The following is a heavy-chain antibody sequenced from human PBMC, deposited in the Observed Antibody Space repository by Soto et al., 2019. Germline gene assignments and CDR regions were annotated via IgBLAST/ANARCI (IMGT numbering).Heavy chain of an antibody. J-gene: IGHJ5*02. D-gene: IGHD3-22*01. CDR3: ARDIDYYDSSGYYYAWFDP. CDR2: MNPNSGNT. Sequence: ASVKVSCKASGYTFTSYDINWVRQATGQGLEWMGWMNPNSGNTGYAQKFQGRVTMTRNTSTSTAYMELSSLRSEDTAVYYCARDIDYYDSSGYYYAWFDPWGQGTLVTVSS. V-gene: IGHV1-8*01. CDR1: GYTFTSYD.